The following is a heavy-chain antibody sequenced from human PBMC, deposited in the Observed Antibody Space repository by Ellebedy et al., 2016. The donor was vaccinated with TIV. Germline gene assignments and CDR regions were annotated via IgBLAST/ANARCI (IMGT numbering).Heavy chain of an antibody. V-gene: IGHV3-33*01. Sequence: PGGSLRLSCAASGFTFSRHAMHRVRQAPGKGLEWVALIWFDGNNKSYADSVKGRFTVSRDNSKTTLFLQMNSLRDEDTAVYYCARGGPGSSSPHDYWGQGTLVTVSS. CDR3: ARGGPGSSSPHDY. D-gene: IGHD2-2*01. CDR1: GFTFSRHA. J-gene: IGHJ4*02. CDR2: IWFDGNNK.